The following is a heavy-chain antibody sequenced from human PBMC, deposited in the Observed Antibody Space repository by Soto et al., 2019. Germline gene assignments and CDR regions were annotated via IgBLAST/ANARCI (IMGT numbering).Heavy chain of an antibody. V-gene: IGHV3-49*04. D-gene: IGHD6-6*01. Sequence: PGGSLRLSCTASGFTFGDYAMSWVRQAPGKGLEWVGFIRSKAYGGTTEYAASVKGRFTISRDDSKSIAYLQMNSLKTEDTAVYYCTSTAARTYYYYGMDVWGQGTTVTVSS. CDR2: IRSKAYGGTT. J-gene: IGHJ6*02. CDR1: GFTFGDYA. CDR3: TSTAARTYYYYGMDV.